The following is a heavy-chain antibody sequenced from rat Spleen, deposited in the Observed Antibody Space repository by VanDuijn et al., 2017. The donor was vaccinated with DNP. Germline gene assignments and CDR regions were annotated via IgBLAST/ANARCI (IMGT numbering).Heavy chain of an antibody. Sequence: EVQLQESGPGLVKPSQSLSLTCSVTGFSITSYYWGWIRQFLGNKMEYIGHISYSGRTNYNPSLKRRISITRDTSRNQFFLQLNSVTTEDTATYYCARWGDYFDYWGQGVMVTVSS. CDR2: ISYSGRT. J-gene: IGHJ2*01. V-gene: IGHV3-1*01. CDR1: GFSITSYY. CDR3: ARWGDYFDY.